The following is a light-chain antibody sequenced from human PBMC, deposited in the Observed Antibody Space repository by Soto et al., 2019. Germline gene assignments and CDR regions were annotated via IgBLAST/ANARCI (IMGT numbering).Light chain of an antibody. CDR1: SSDVGGYNY. J-gene: IGLJ1*01. CDR2: EVS. V-gene: IGLV2-14*01. CDR3: SSYKSRSTLV. Sequence: QSALTQPASVSGSPGQSITISCTGTSSDVGGYNYVSWYQQHPGKAPKLMIYEVSNRPSGVSNRFSGSKSGNTASLTISGLQDEEEADYSCSSYKSRSTLVFGTGTKVTV.